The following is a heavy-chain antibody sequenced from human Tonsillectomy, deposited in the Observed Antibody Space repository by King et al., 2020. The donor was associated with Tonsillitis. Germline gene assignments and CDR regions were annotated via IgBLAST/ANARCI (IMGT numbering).Heavy chain of an antibody. CDR1: GNSISRGYY. Sequence: VQLQESGPGLVKPSETLSLICTVSGNSISRGYYWGWIRQPPGKGLEWIGIIYQSGSTYYNPSLKSRVTISVDTSKDQFSLKLNTVTAADTAVYYCARGAVTGSHDYWGQGTLVTVSS. J-gene: IGHJ4*02. CDR2: IYQSGST. CDR3: ARGAVTGSHDY. V-gene: IGHV4-38-2*02. D-gene: IGHD6-19*01.